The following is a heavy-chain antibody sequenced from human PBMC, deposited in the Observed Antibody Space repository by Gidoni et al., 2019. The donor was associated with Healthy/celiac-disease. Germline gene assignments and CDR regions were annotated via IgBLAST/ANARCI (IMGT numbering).Heavy chain of an antibody. Sequence: QVQLVESGGGVVQPGRSLRLSCAASGFTFSSYAMHWVRQAPGKGLEWVAVISYDGSNKYYADSVKGRFTISRDNSKNTLYLQMNSLRAEDTAVYYCASALAYCGGDCDYWGQGTLVTVSS. CDR1: GFTFSSYA. CDR2: ISYDGSNK. J-gene: IGHJ4*02. CDR3: ASALAYCGGDCDY. V-gene: IGHV3-30-3*01. D-gene: IGHD2-21*02.